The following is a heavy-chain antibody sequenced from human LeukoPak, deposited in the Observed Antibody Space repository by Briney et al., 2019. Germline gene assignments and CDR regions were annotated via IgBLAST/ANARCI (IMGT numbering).Heavy chain of an antibody. CDR3: AKVGNYYYDSSGYCYD. CDR2: ISGSGGRT. V-gene: IGHV3-23*01. J-gene: IGHJ4*02. CDR1: GVTLSTYG. D-gene: IGHD3-22*01. Sequence: GAPRLSCAASGVTLSTYGMSWGRHGPGKGLEWVSAISGSGGRTYYADSVKGRFTISRDNSKNTLYLQMNSLRAEDTAVYYCAKVGNYYYDSSGYCYDWGQGTLVTVSS.